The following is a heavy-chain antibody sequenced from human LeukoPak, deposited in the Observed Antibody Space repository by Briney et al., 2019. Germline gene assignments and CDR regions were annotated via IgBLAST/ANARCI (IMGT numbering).Heavy chain of an antibody. D-gene: IGHD3-22*01. CDR3: ARTGDSSGYFDY. V-gene: IGHV4-4*07. CDR1: GGSISSYY. CDR2: IYTSGST. Sequence: SETLSLTCTVSGGSISSYYWSWIRQPAGKGLEWIGRIYTSGSTNYNPSLKSRVTMSVDTSKNQFSLKLSSVTAADAAVYYCARTGDSSGYFDYWGQGTLVTVSS. J-gene: IGHJ4*02.